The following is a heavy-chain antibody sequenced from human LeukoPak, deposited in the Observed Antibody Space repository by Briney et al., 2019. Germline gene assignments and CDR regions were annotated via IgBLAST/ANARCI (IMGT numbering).Heavy chain of an antibody. CDR2: ISSSSSYI. CDR3: ARGSSGGSPRSPSDY. Sequence: GGSLRLSCAASGFTFSSYSMNWVRQAPGKGLEWVSSISSSSSYIYYADSVKGRFTISRDNAKNSLYLQMNSLRAEDTAVYYCARGSSGGSPRSPSDYWGQGTLVTVSS. D-gene: IGHD2-15*01. J-gene: IGHJ4*02. CDR1: GFTFSSYS. V-gene: IGHV3-21*01.